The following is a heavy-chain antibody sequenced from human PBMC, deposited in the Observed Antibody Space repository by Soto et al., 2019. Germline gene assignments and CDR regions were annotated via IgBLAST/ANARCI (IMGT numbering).Heavy chain of an antibody. Sequence: QLQLQESGSGLVKPSQTLSLTCAVSGGSISSGGYSWSWIRQPPGKGLEWIGYIYHSGSTYYNPFLKNRVTISVDRSKNQFSLKLSSVTAADTAVYYCARAIGWFGELLGGYYFDYWGQGTLVTVSS. D-gene: IGHD3-10*01. CDR2: IYHSGST. CDR3: ARAIGWFGELLGGYYFDY. V-gene: IGHV4-30-2*01. CDR1: GGSISSGGYS. J-gene: IGHJ4*02.